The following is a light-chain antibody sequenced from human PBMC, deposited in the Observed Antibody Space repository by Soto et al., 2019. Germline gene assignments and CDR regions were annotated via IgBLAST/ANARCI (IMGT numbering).Light chain of an antibody. Sequence: QSALTQPRSVSGSPGQTVTISCTGTSSDVGGYNYVSWYQQHPGKAPKLMIYDVSKGPSGVPDRFSGSKSGNTASLTISGLQAEDEADYYCCSYAGTYTVIFGGGTKPTVL. CDR3: CSYAGTYTVI. CDR1: SSDVGGYNY. V-gene: IGLV2-11*01. J-gene: IGLJ2*01. CDR2: DVS.